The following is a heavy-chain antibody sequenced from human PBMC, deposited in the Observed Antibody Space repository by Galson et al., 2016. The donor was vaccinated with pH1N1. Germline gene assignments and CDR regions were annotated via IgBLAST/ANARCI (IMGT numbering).Heavy chain of an antibody. J-gene: IGHJ6*02. Sequence: SLRLSCAASGFSLDTFAMHWVRRTPGKGLEWVAFISYNGHDESYADPIQGRFSVSRDNSKNRLYLHMNSLRTQDTGLYYCAREDWSYGDTYYNGMDVWARGPRSPSP. CDR3: AREDWSYGDTYYNGMDV. V-gene: IGHV3-30-3*01. CDR2: ISYNGHDE. CDR1: GFSLDTFA. D-gene: IGHD4-17*01.